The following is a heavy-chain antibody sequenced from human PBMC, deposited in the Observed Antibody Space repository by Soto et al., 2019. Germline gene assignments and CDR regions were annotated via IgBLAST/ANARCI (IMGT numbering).Heavy chain of an antibody. CDR1: GYSFTNYW. CDR2: IYPGDSDT. Sequence: EVQLVQSGAAVKKPGESLKISCKGSGYSFTNYWIGWVRQMPGKGLEWMGIIYPGDSDTRYSPSFQGQVTISADKSISTAYLQWSSLEASDTAMYYCARAMVRGKNYYGVDVWGQGTTVTVSS. CDR3: ARAMVRGKNYYGVDV. J-gene: IGHJ6*02. D-gene: IGHD3-10*01. V-gene: IGHV5-51*03.